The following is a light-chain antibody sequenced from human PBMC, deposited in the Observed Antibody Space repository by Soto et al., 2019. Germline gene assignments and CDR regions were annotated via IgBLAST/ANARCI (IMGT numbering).Light chain of an antibody. CDR1: QSVSSSY. J-gene: IGKJ1*01. V-gene: IGKV3-20*01. CDR2: GAS. CDR3: QQSASSPWT. Sequence: ESVLTQSPDTLSLSPGERATLSCRASQSVSSSYLAWYQQKPGQAPRLLIYGASSRATGIPDRFSGSGSGTAFTLTISSLEPEAFALYYCQQSASSPWTFGQGTKVEI.